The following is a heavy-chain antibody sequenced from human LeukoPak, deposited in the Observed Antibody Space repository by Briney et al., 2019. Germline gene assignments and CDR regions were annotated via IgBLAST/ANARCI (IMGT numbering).Heavy chain of an antibody. Sequence: GGSLRLSCAASGFTFSNYWMHWVRQAPGKGLEWVSTIGGTGVRTYYADSVKGRFTISRDNSKNTLYLQINSLRAEDTAVYFCAKDRLGGPYFFHYWGQGTLVTVSS. D-gene: IGHD3-16*01. CDR2: IGGTGVRT. CDR1: GFTFSNYW. V-gene: IGHV3-23*01. J-gene: IGHJ4*02. CDR3: AKDRLGGPYFFHY.